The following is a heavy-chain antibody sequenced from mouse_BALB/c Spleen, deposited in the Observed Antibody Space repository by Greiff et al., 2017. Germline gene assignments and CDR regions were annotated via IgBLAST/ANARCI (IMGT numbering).Heavy chain of an antibody. Sequence: EVQLVESGGGLVKPGGSLKLSCAASGFAFSSYDMSWVRQTPEKRLEWVAYISSGGGSTYYPDTVKGRFTISRDNAKNTLYLQMSSLKSEDTAMYYCARTTVVHWYFDVWGAGTTVTVSS. CDR1: GFAFSSYD. V-gene: IGHV5-12-1*01. D-gene: IGHD1-1*01. CDR2: ISSGGGST. CDR3: ARTTVVHWYFDV. J-gene: IGHJ1*01.